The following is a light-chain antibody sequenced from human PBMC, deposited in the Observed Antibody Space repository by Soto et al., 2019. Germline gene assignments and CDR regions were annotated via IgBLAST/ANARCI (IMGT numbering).Light chain of an antibody. CDR2: NNN. V-gene: IGLV1-44*01. J-gene: IGLJ1*01. CDR1: RSNIGRNT. Sequence: LTQPPSASGTPRQRVNISCSRNRSNIGRNTFNWYQQVPGTAPKLLIYNNNQRPSGVPDRFSGSKSGTSASLAIIGLQSEDEADYYCAAWDDGLNGSVFGAGTKVTVL. CDR3: AAWDDGLNGSV.